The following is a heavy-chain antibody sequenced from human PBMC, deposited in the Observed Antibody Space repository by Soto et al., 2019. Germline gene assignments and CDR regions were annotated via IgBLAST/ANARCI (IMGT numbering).Heavy chain of an antibody. CDR1: GFAFSSYG. CDR2: IYSGGST. Sequence: PGGSLRLSCAASGFAFSSYGIHWVRQAPGKGLEWVSVIYSGGSTYYADSVKGRFTISRDNSKNTLYLKMNSLRAEDTAVYYCATAHSSSFDYWGQGTLVTVSS. V-gene: IGHV3-NL1*01. D-gene: IGHD6-19*01. J-gene: IGHJ4*02. CDR3: ATAHSSSFDY.